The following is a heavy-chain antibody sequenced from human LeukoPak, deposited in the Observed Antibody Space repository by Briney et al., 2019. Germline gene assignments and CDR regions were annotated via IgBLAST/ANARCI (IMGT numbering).Heavy chain of an antibody. CDR1: GFTFASDA. CDR2: VRGGTSNT. CDR3: SKVQWFGELSAFVC. D-gene: IGHD3-10*01. V-gene: IGHV3-23*01. Sequence: GGSLRLSCAASGFTFASDAMSWVRQAPGKGLEWVSGVRGGTSNTYYADSVKGRFTISRDNSKNTLYLQMNSLTAEDTALYFCSKVQWFGELSAFVCWGQGTLVTVSS. J-gene: IGHJ4*02.